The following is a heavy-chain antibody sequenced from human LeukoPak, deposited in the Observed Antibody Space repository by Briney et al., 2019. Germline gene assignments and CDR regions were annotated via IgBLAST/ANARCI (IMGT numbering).Heavy chain of an antibody. Sequence: GGSLRLSCAASGFSFSNAWMRWVRQAPGMGLEWGGHIKSKTDGGTTDYAAPVKGRFTISRDNSKNTLYLQMNSLRAEDTAVYYCARDVAAPGGVYFDYWGQGTLVTVSS. V-gene: IGHV3-15*01. CDR3: ARDVAAPGGVYFDY. J-gene: IGHJ4*02. CDR2: IKSKTDGGTT. D-gene: IGHD3-16*01. CDR1: GFSFSNAW.